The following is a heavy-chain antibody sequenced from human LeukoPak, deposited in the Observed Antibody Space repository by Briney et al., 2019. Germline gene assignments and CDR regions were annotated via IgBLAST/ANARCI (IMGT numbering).Heavy chain of an antibody. CDR2: GHYSGST. CDR3: AKWASDNRAFDL. Sequence: GSLRLSCAASGFTFSSYSMNWIRQAPGQGPEWIGYGHYSGSTKYNPPLKSRVTVSVDTSKNQFSLRLSSVTAADTAVYFCAKWASDNRAFDLWGQRTLVTVSS. CDR1: GFTFSSYS. J-gene: IGHJ4*02. D-gene: IGHD2-8*01. V-gene: IGHV4-59*08.